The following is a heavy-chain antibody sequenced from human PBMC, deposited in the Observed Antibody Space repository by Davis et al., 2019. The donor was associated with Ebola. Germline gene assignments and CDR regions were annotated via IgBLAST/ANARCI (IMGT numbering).Heavy chain of an antibody. CDR2: IYYSGST. D-gene: IGHD3-3*01. Sequence: MPSETLSLTCTVSGGSISSSSYYWGWIRQPPGKGLEWIGSIYYSGSTYYNPSLKSRVTISVDTSKNQFSLKLSSVTAADTAVYYCARNPYDFWSGYYRGDNWFDPWGQGTLVTVSS. V-gene: IGHV4-39*07. CDR3: ARNPYDFWSGYYRGDNWFDP. CDR1: GGSISSSSYY. J-gene: IGHJ5*02.